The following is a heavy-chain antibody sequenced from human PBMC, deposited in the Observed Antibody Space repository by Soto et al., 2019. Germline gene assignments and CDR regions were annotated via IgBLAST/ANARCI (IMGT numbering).Heavy chain of an antibody. CDR2: MNPNSGNT. V-gene: IGHV1-8*01. CDR1: GYTFTSYD. D-gene: IGHD7-27*01. Sequence: VXVSCKASGYTFTSYDINWVRQATGQGFERMGWMNPNSGNTGYAQKFQGRVNVTRDTSINTAYMELSSLRSEDTDVYYCAXSPRNWGFDYXXLGTLVTVSS. CDR3: AXSPRNWGFDY. J-gene: IGHJ4*02.